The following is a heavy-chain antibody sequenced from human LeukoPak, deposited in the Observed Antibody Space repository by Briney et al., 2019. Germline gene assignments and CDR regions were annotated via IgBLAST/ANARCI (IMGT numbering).Heavy chain of an antibody. J-gene: IGHJ5*02. V-gene: IGHV5-10-1*01. CDR2: IDPSDSYT. D-gene: IGHD2-2*02. CDR3: ASSYCSSTSCYINWFDP. CDR1: GYSFTSYW. Sequence: GASLKISCQGSGYSFTSYWISWVRKMPGKGLEWMGRIDPSDSYTNYSPSFQGHVTISADKSISTAYLQWSSLKASDTAMYYCASSYCSSTSCYINWFDPWGQGTLVTVSS.